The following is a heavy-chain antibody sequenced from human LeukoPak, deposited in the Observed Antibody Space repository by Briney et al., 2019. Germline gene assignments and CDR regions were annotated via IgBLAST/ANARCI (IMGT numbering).Heavy chain of an antibody. CDR2: ITRTGGNT. Sequence: GGSLRLSCAASGFTFSIYGMSWVRQAPGKGLEWVSSITRTGGNTYYADSVKGRFTISRDNSKNTLYLQVNSLRAEDTAVYYCAREGTIEPPDYLGQGTLVTVSS. D-gene: IGHD1-14*01. CDR1: GFTFSIYG. J-gene: IGHJ4*02. V-gene: IGHV3-23*01. CDR3: AREGTIEPPDY.